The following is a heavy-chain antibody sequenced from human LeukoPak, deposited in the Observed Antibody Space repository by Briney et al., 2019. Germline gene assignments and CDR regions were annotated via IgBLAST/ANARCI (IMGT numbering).Heavy chain of an antibody. CDR2: ISGSGGTT. D-gene: IGHD2/OR15-2a*01. J-gene: IGHJ4*02. CDR1: GFIFSRYA. V-gene: IGHV3-23*01. CDR3: AKGHLDTTTPYFDY. Sequence: SGGSLRLSCATSGFIFSRYAMSWVRQAPGKGLEWLSTISGSGGTTNYADSVRGRLTVSRDNSNNKQYLQMNSLRADDTVVYYCAKGHLDTTTPYFDYWGRGTLVTVSS.